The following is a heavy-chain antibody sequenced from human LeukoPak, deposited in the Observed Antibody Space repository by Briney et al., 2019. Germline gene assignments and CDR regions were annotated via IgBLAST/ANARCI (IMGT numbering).Heavy chain of an antibody. Sequence: PGGSLRLSCAASGFTFSSYSMNWVRQAPGKGLEWVSSIGSSSSYIYYADSVKGRFTISRDNAKNSLYLQMNSLRAEDTAVYYCARELDREDYYYYYMDVWGKGTTVTVSS. CDR2: IGSSSSYI. D-gene: IGHD1-26*01. J-gene: IGHJ6*03. CDR3: ARELDREDYYYYYMDV. CDR1: GFTFSSYS. V-gene: IGHV3-21*01.